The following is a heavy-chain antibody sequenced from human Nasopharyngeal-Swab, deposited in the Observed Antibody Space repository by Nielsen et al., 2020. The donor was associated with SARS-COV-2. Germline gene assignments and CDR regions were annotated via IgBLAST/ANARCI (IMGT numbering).Heavy chain of an antibody. CDR2: VYSNGSP. J-gene: IGHJ5*01. V-gene: IGHV4-4*07. CDR1: GGSISSYY. Sequence: SETLSLTCTVSGGSISSYYWSWIRQPAGKRLEWIGRVYSNGSPNYNPSLKSRVTMSADTSKNQFSLKLTSETAADTAVYYCARGPITLRWWFDPWGQGTLVTVSS. CDR3: ARGPITLRWWFDP. D-gene: IGHD2-21*01.